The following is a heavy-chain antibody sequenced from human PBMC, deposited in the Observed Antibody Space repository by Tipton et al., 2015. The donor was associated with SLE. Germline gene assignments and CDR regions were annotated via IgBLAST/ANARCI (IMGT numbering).Heavy chain of an antibody. CDR2: IFTSGYT. D-gene: IGHD2-15*01. J-gene: IGHJ4*02. Sequence: TLSLTCTVSGGSISSASYYWNWIRQPAGKGLEWIGRIFTSGYTDYNPSLNSRVTISVDASKNQFSLRMASVTAADTAVYYCARSVLAYRSGGFDYWGQGTLVTVSS. V-gene: IGHV4-61*02. CDR1: GGSISSASYY. CDR3: ARSVLAYRSGGFDY.